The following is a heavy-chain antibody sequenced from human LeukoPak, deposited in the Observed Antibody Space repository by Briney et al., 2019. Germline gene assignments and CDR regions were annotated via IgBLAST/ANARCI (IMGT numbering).Heavy chain of an antibody. CDR1: GFTFSSYA. CDR2: ISGSGGST. J-gene: IGHJ4*02. CDR3: AKYDFWSGYYGDY. V-gene: IGHV3-23*01. Sequence: GGSLRLSCAASGFTFSSYAMSWVRQAPGKGLEWVSAISGSGGSTYYADSVKGRFTISRDNSENTLYLQMNSLRAEDTAVYYCAKYDFWSGYYGDYWGQGTLVTVSS. D-gene: IGHD3-3*01.